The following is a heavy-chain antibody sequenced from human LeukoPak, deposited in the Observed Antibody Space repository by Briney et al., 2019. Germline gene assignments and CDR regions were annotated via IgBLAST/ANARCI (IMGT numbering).Heavy chain of an antibody. J-gene: IGHJ4*02. CDR1: GFTVSSNY. V-gene: IGHV3-66*01. D-gene: IGHD3-10*01. CDR3: ATEAGSGSDSIDY. Sequence: GGSLRLSCAASGFTVSSNYMNWVRQAPGKGLEWVSVIYSGGSTYYADSVKGRFTTSRDNSKNTLYLQMNSLRAEDTAVYYCATEAGSGSDSIDYLGQGTLVTVFS. CDR2: IYSGGST.